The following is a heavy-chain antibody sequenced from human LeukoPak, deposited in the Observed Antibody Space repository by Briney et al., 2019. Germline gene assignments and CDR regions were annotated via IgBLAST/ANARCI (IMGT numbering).Heavy chain of an antibody. CDR1: GGTFSSYA. CDR2: ISPYNGNT. J-gene: IGHJ4*02. CDR3: ARARADSTGYYGDDY. Sequence: ASVKVSCKASGGTFSSYAISWVRQAPGQGLEWMGWISPYNGNTNYAQKLQGRVTMTTDTSTSTAYMELRSLRSGDTAIYYCARARADSTGYYGDDYWGQGTLVTVSS. D-gene: IGHD3-22*01. V-gene: IGHV1-18*01.